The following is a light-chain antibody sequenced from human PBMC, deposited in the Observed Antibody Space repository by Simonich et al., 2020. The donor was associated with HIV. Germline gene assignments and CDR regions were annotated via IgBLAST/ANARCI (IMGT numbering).Light chain of an antibody. CDR1: QSILKRSNNKNY. CDR3: QQYYSTPLT. V-gene: IGKV4-1*01. Sequence: DIVMTQSPDSLAVSLGERATINCKSSQSILKRSNNKNYLAWYQQKAGQPPKLLIDLASTRESGVPDRFSGSGSGTDFTLTISSLQAEDVAVYYCQQYYSTPLTLGGGTKVEIK. CDR2: LAS. J-gene: IGKJ4*01.